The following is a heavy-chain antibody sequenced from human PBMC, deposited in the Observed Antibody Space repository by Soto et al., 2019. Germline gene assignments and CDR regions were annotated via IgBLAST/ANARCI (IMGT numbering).Heavy chain of an antibody. D-gene: IGHD6-6*01. J-gene: IGHJ3*02. Sequence: ASVKVSCKASGYTFTSYAMHWVRQAPGQRLEWMGWINPNSGGTNYAQKFQGWVTMTRDTSISTAYMELSRLRSDDTAVYYCARAKASSIAARDAFDIWGQGTMVTVSS. CDR2: INPNSGGT. CDR3: ARAKASSIAARDAFDI. V-gene: IGHV1-2*04. CDR1: GYTFTSYA.